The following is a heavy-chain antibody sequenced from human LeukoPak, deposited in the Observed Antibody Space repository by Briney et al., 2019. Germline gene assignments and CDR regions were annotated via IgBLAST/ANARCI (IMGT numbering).Heavy chain of an antibody. V-gene: IGHV3-48*03. CDR3: AKDRCSNGIGCYYYYMDV. CDR1: GFTFSSYE. J-gene: IGHJ6*03. D-gene: IGHD2-8*01. Sequence: GGSLRLSCAASGFTFSSYEMSWVRQAPGKGLEWISYITTSGTTLDYADSVKGRFSISRDSSKNILYLQMNSLRAEDTAVYYCAKDRCSNGIGCYYYYMDVWGKGTTVTISS. CDR2: ITTSGTTL.